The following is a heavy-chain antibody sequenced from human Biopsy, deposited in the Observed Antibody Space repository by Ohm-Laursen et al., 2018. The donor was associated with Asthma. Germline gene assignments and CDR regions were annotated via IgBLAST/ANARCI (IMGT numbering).Heavy chain of an antibody. CDR3: ERTYYDFLTGQVKDVFGV. CDR1: GYNFISFA. Sequence: ASVKVSCKASGYNFISFAIHWVRQAPGQGLEWMGWVNTGNGDTKYSQKFQGRVTITRDTSASTAYMELRSLRSEDTATYYCERTYYDFLTGQVKDVFGVWGQGTMVTVSS. V-gene: IGHV1-3*04. CDR2: VNTGNGDT. D-gene: IGHD3-9*01. J-gene: IGHJ3*01.